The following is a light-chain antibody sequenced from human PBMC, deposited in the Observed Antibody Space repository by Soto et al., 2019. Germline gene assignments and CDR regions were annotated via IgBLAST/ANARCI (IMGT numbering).Light chain of an antibody. Sequence: DIQMTQSPSSLSASVGDRVTITCRASQGISNYLAWYQQKPGKVPKLLIYAASTLQSGVPSRFICSGSGTDFTLAISSLQPEDAATYYCQKYVDAPKTFGQGTKLEIK. CDR2: AAS. CDR1: QGISNY. J-gene: IGKJ2*01. CDR3: QKYVDAPKT. V-gene: IGKV1-27*01.